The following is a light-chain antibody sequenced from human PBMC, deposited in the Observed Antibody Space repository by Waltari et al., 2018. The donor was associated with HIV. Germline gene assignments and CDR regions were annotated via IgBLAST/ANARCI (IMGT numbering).Light chain of an antibody. CDR3: GTWDSGLSVVV. Sequence: QSVLTQPPSVSAAPGQTVTITCSGTSSNIGNNYVSWYQHLPGTAPQLLIYDNKKRPSGIPDRFSASKSGTSATLDITGLQTGDEADYYCGTWDSGLSVVVFCEGTKLTVL. CDR2: DNK. V-gene: IGLV1-51*01. J-gene: IGLJ2*01. CDR1: SSNIGNNY.